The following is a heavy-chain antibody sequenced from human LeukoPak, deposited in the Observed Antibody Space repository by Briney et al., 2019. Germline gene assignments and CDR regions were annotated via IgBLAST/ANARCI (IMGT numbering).Heavy chain of an antibody. CDR2: IIPIFGTA. Sequence: ASVKVSCKASGCTFSSYAISWVRQAPGQGLEWVGGIIPIFGTANYAPKFQGRVTITADESTSTAYMELSSLRSEDTAVYYCARDLAERAGFGVVAVSSFLDVWGQGTTVTVSS. V-gene: IGHV1-69*01. D-gene: IGHD2-15*01. J-gene: IGHJ6*02. CDR1: GCTFSSYA. CDR3: ARDLAERAGFGVVAVSSFLDV.